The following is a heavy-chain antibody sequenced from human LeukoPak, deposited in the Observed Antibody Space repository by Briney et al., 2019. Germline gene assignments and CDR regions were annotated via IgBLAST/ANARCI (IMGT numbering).Heavy chain of an antibody. CDR2: IKQDGTEK. Sequence: PGGSLRLSCAASGFTFTTYWMSWVRQAPGKGLEWVANIKQDGTEKYYVDSVKGRFTISRDNAKNSLYLQMNSLRVEDTAVYYCAKDYNFYTQYYYYYYMDVWGKGTTVTISS. CDR3: AKDYNFYTQYYYYYYMDV. D-gene: IGHD3/OR15-3a*01. V-gene: IGHV3-7*01. J-gene: IGHJ6*03. CDR1: GFTFTTYW.